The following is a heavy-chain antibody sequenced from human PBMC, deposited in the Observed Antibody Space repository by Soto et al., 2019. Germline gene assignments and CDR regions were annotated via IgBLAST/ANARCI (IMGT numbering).Heavy chain of an antibody. D-gene: IGHD2-2*01. CDR1: GFTFSSYS. CDR3: ARMRGSDIVVVPAASVNWFDP. J-gene: IGHJ5*02. Sequence: EVQLVESGGGLVKPGGSLRLSCAASGFTFSSYSMNWVRQAPGKGLEWVSSISSSSSYIYYADPVKGRFTISRDNAKNSLYLQMNSLRAEDTAVYYCARMRGSDIVVVPAASVNWFDPWGQGTLVTVSS. V-gene: IGHV3-21*01. CDR2: ISSSSSYI.